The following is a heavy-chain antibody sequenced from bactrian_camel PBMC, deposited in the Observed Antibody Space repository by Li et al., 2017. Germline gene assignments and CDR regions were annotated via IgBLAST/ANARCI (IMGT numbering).Heavy chain of an antibody. CDR3: ARSQESGCFAMQTSDFRY. D-gene: IGHD1*01. J-gene: IGHJ6*01. CDR2: IDRYGTT. V-gene: IGHV3S53*01. Sequence: HVQLVESGGGSVQAGGSLRPSCAASVYGYNSNYMVVTWFRRGPGKEREGVADIDRYGTTTYADSVKGRFTISKDKAKNTLSLEMNNLKPDDTAMYYCARSQESGCFAMQTSDFRYWGQGTQVTVS. CDR1: VYGYNSNY.